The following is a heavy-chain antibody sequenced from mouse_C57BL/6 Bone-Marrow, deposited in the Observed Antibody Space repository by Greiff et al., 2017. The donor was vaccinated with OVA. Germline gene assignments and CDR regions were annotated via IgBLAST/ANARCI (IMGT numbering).Heavy chain of an antibody. CDR2: IHPNSGST. V-gene: IGHV1-64*01. J-gene: IGHJ4*01. D-gene: IGHD2-10*01. Sequence: VQLQQSGAELVKPGASVKLSCKASGYTFTSYWMHWVKQRPGQGLEWIGMIHPNSGSTNYNEKFKSKATLTVDKSSSTAYMQLSSLTSEDSAVYYCAGEGLLQMDYWGQGTSVTVSS. CDR1: GYTFTSYW. CDR3: AGEGLLQMDY.